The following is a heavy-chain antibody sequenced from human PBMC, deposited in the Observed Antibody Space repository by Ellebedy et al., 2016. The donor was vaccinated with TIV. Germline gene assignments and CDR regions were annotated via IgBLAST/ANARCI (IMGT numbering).Heavy chain of an antibody. Sequence: GESLKISXAASGFTFSSYSMNWVRQAPGKGLEWVSSISSSSSYIYYADSVKGRFTISRDNAKNSLYLQMNSLRAEDTAVYYCARDLLLWFGDPFGNWFDPWGQGTLVTVSS. CDR1: GFTFSSYS. J-gene: IGHJ5*02. D-gene: IGHD3-10*01. CDR2: ISSSSSYI. CDR3: ARDLLLWFGDPFGNWFDP. V-gene: IGHV3-21*01.